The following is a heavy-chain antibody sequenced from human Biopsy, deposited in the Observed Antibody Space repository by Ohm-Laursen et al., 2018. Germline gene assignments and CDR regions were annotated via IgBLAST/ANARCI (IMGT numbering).Heavy chain of an antibody. Sequence: SLRLSCAASGFTFSRYWMNWVRHVPGKGLVWVATINRDGSTLQYVDSVRGRFTISRDNAKNTLHLQMNSLRADDTAIYYCAKDLHNYGMDVWGQGTTVTVSS. V-gene: IGHV3-74*03. CDR3: AKDLHNYGMDV. CDR1: GFTFSRYW. J-gene: IGHJ6*02. CDR2: INRDGSTL.